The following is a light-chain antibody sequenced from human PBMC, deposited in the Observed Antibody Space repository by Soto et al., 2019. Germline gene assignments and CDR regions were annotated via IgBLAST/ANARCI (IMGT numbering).Light chain of an antibody. CDR1: QGISSY. CDR2: AAS. Sequence: AIRMTQSPSSFSASTGDRVTITCRASQGISSYLAWYQQKPGKAPKLLTYAASTLQSGVPSRFSGSGSWTDFTLTISCLQSADFSTYYCQQYYSYPRTFGQGTKVDIK. J-gene: IGKJ1*01. V-gene: IGKV1-8*01. CDR3: QQYYSYPRT.